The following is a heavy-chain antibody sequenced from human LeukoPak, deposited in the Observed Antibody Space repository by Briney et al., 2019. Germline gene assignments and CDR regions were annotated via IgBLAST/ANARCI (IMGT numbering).Heavy chain of an antibody. V-gene: IGHV3-48*03. CDR3: AKGLEVESRLES. Sequence: PGGSLRLSCSASGFTFSSYEMNWVRQAPGKGLEWVSSISSGAATIYYTDSVQGRFTISRDNAKNSLFLQMDSLRAEDTAQYYCAKGLEVESRLESWGQGTLVTVSS. J-gene: IGHJ4*02. CDR1: GFTFSSYE. D-gene: IGHD1-1*01. CDR2: ISSGAATI.